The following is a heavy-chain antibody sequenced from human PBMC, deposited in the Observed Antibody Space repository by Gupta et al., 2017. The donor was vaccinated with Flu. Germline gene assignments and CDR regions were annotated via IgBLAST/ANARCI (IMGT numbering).Heavy chain of an antibody. D-gene: IGHD3-3*01. Sequence: QVQLVQSGAEVKKPGASVKVSCKASGYTLTGNYMHWVRQAPGQGLEWMGWINPNTGGTNYAQKFQGRVTMTRDTSISTAYMELSRLRSDDTAVYYCARYFWSGRTMDAWGQGTTVTVSS. CDR3: ARYFWSGRTMDA. CDR2: INPNTGGT. J-gene: IGHJ6*02. V-gene: IGHV1-2*02. CDR1: GYTLTGNY.